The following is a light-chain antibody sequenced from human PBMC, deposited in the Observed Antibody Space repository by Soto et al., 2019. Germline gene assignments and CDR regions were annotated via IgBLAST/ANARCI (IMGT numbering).Light chain of an antibody. J-gene: IGKJ4*01. CDR3: QQSHSPPLT. Sequence: DIPVIQSPSSLYASVGDRDTITCRASLRISTYLNWYQHKPGKAPNLLIYGASSLQSGVPSRFSGSGSGTDFTLTISSLHPEDSATYYCQQSHSPPLTFGGGTNLEI. CDR1: LRISTY. V-gene: IGKV1-39*01. CDR2: GAS.